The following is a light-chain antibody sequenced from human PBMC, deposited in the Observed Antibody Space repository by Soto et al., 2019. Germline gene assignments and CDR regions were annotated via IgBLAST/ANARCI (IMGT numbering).Light chain of an antibody. CDR1: SSDVGSYNY. CDR3: SSYTSSSTLV. V-gene: IGLV2-14*01. Sequence: QSALTQPASVSGSPGQSITISCTGTSSDVGSYNYVSWYQQHPGKAPKLMIYDVSNRPSGVSNRFSGSKSGNTASVTISGLQAEDEADYYCSSYTSSSTLVFGGGTKLTVL. CDR2: DVS. J-gene: IGLJ2*01.